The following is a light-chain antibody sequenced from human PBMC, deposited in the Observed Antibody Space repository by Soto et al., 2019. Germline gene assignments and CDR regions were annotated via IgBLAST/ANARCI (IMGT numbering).Light chain of an antibody. Sequence: IVLTQSPGTLSLSPGERATLSCRASQSVSSNYLAWFQQKPGQAPSLLIYGASNRATGIPDRFSGSASGTDFTLTISRLEPEDFAVYYCQQYGSSPLITFGQGTRLEIK. CDR2: GAS. CDR1: QSVSSNY. V-gene: IGKV3-20*01. J-gene: IGKJ5*01. CDR3: QQYGSSPLIT.